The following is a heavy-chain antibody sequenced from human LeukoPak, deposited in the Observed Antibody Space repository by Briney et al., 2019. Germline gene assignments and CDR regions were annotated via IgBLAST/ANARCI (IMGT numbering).Heavy chain of an antibody. D-gene: IGHD4-17*01. J-gene: IGHJ4*02. CDR1: GFTFSTYA. Sequence: GGSLRLSCAASGFTFSTYAMHWVRQGPGKGLEWVAVISYDGSNKYYADSVKGRFTISRDNAKNSLYLQMNSLRAEDTAVYYCAGRTVTTGRYYWGQGTLVTVSS. V-gene: IGHV3-30-3*01. CDR2: ISYDGSNK. CDR3: AGRTVTTGRYY.